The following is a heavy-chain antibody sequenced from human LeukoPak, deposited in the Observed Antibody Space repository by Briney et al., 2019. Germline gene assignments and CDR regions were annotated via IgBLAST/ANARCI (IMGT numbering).Heavy chain of an antibody. CDR3: AKRRLRGLAAAGTGGFDY. Sequence: ASVKLSCKSSVYTFTGYYMHWVRQAPGQGLEWMGWINPNSGGTNCAQKFQGRVTMTRDTSISTAYMELGRLRSDDTAVYYCAKRRLRGLAAAGTGGFDYWGQGTLVTVSS. D-gene: IGHD6-13*01. CDR2: INPNSGGT. V-gene: IGHV1-2*02. CDR1: VYTFTGYY. J-gene: IGHJ4*02.